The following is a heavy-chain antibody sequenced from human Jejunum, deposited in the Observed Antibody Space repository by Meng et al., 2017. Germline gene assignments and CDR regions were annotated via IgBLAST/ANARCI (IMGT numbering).Heavy chain of an antibody. V-gene: IGHV4-61*01. CDR3: ARGAVMATTYYFEY. CDR1: WPVRRACFP. J-gene: IGHJ4*02. CDR2: AST. D-gene: IGHD1-26*01. Sequence: AQVQGAGPGLGWPSGHPPPYLSVAGWPVRRACFPWGLIPQPPGKGLEWIGYASTNYNPSLKSRVTISVDTSKNQFSLRLTSVTAADTALYYCARGAVMATTYYFEYWGQGSLVTVSS.